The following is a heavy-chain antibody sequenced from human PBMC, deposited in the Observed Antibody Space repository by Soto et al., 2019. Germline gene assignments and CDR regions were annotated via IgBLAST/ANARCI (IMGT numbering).Heavy chain of an antibody. V-gene: IGHV3-48*03. D-gene: IGHD2-8*01. Sequence: EVQLLESGGGLVQPGGSLRLSCGVSGFTFNDFEMNWVRQAPGKGLEWLAYIDGSGTNKKYADSVRGRFTISRDNPHNPLFLQMCFLRAADTAIYFFARGFGRCNYWGQGTLVTVSS. CDR1: GFTFNDFE. CDR2: IDGSGTNK. CDR3: ARGFGRCNY. J-gene: IGHJ4*02.